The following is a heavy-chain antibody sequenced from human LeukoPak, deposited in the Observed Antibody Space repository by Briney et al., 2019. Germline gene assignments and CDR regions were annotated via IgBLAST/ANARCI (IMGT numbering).Heavy chain of an antibody. D-gene: IGHD3-9*01. Sequence: SETLSLTCTVSGGSISGYYWSWIRQPPGKGLEWIGYIYYSGSTNYNPSLKSRVTISVHTSKNQFSLKLSSVTAADTAVYYCAWLTGYSSESWFDPWGQGTLVTVSS. V-gene: IGHV4-59*01. CDR1: GGSISGYY. CDR3: AWLTGYSSESWFDP. CDR2: IYYSGST. J-gene: IGHJ5*02.